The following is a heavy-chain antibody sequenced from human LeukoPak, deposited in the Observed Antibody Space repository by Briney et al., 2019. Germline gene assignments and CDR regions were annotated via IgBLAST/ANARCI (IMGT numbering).Heavy chain of an antibody. Sequence: GASVKVSCKASGYTFTSYDINWVRQATGQGLEWMGWMNPNSGNTGYAQKFQGRVTITRNTSISTAYMELSSLRSEDTAVYYCARYSSSWDAFDIWGQGTMVTVSS. CDR1: GYTFTSYD. J-gene: IGHJ3*02. CDR3: ARYSSSWDAFDI. CDR2: MNPNSGNT. V-gene: IGHV1-8*03. D-gene: IGHD6-13*01.